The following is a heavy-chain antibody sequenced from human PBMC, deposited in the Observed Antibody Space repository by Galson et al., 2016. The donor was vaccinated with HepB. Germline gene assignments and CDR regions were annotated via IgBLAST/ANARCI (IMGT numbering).Heavy chain of an antibody. Sequence: SLRLSCAASGFTFSAYWLRWVRQSPGKGLEWVSSISYNIHYADSVRGRFTLSRNNAKNSLFPQMNSLRVEDTAVYYCARDNCINAICYTGWFDSWGQGTLVTVSA. CDR1: GFTFSAYW. CDR3: ARDNCINAICYTGWFDS. D-gene: IGHD2-8*01. V-gene: IGHV3-21*01. CDR2: ISYNI. J-gene: IGHJ5*01.